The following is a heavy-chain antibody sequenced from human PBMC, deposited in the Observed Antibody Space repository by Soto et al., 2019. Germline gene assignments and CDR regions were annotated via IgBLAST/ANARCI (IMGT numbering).Heavy chain of an antibody. V-gene: IGHV4-4*09. J-gene: IGHJ3*01. Sequence: QVQLQESGPGLVKPSETLSLTCTVSGDSISSNYWSWVRQSPEKGLEWLGYIHSSGSTNYRSSLKSRLTMSVDTSNNHFSLNLSSVTAADTAVYHCARLVVKTATDAFEVWGQGTRVTVSS. CDR3: ARLVVKTATDAFEV. CDR1: GDSISSNY. CDR2: IHSSGST. D-gene: IGHD2-21*01.